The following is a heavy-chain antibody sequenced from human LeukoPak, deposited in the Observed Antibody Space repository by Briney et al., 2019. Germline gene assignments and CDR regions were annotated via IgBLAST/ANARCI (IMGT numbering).Heavy chain of an antibody. Sequence: SETLSLTCAVYGGSFSGYYWSWIRQPAGKGLEWMGRIYNSGSTNYNPSLKSRVSISTDMSKNQVSLTLNSVTAADTAVYYCARQTFGVLYFDSWGQGTLVIVSS. CDR2: IYNSGST. CDR1: GGSFSGYY. CDR3: ARQTFGVLYFDS. D-gene: IGHD3-10*01. J-gene: IGHJ4*02. V-gene: IGHV4-59*10.